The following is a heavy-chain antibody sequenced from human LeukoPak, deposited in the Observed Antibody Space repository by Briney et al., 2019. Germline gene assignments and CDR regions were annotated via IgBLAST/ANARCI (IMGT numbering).Heavy chain of an antibody. CDR1: GFTVGDYS. J-gene: IGHJ4*02. CDR3: ARRYSSSWYSGDDY. V-gene: IGHV3-21*01. Sequence: GGSLRLSCAASGFTVGDYSMSWVRQAPGKGLEWVSSISSSSSYIYYADSVKGRFTISRDNAKNSLYLQMNSLRAEDTAVYYCARRYSSSWYSGDDYWGQGTLVTVSS. CDR2: ISSSSSYI. D-gene: IGHD6-13*01.